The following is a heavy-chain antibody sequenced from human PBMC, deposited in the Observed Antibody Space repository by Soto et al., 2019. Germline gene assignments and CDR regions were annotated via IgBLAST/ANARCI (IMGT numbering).Heavy chain of an antibody. CDR2: ISSSSSYI. CDR3: ASGTVTRYYLDY. V-gene: IGHV3-21*01. CDR1: GFTFSSYS. J-gene: IGHJ4*02. Sequence: EVQLVESGGGLVKPGGSLRLSCAASGFTFSSYSMNWVRQAPGKGLEWVSSISSSSSYIYYADSVKGRFTISRDNAKKSLYLQMNSLRAEDTAVYYCASGTVTRYYLDYWGQGTLVTVSS. D-gene: IGHD4-17*01.